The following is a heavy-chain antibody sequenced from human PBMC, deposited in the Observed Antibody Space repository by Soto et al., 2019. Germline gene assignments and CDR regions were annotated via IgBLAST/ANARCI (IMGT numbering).Heavy chain of an antibody. CDR1: GFTFSSYS. V-gene: IGHV3-48*02. Sequence: EVQLMESGGGLVQPGGSLRLSCAASGFTFSSYSMHWVRQAPGKGLEWVSYISSSSSTIYYADSVKGRFTISRDNAKNSLYLQMNSLRDEDTAVYYCASDAPRCGSDSCFDCWGQGTLVTDSS. J-gene: IGHJ4*02. CDR2: ISSSSSTI. D-gene: IGHD2-21*01. CDR3: ASDAPRCGSDSCFDC.